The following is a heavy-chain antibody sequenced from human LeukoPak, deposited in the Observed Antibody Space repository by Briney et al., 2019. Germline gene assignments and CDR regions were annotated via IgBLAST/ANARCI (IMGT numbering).Heavy chain of an antibody. Sequence: PGESLKISCKGSGYSFTSYWIAWVRQMPGKGVEWMGIIYPGDSDTRHSPSFQGQVTISADKSISTAYLQWSSLKASDTAMYYCATSYSSSLPFDYWGQGTLVTVSS. CDR3: ATSYSSSLPFDY. V-gene: IGHV5-51*01. CDR2: IYPGDSDT. J-gene: IGHJ4*02. D-gene: IGHD6-6*01. CDR1: GYSFTSYW.